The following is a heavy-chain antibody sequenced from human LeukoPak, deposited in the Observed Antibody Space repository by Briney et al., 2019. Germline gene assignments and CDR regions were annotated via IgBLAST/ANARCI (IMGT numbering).Heavy chain of an antibody. CDR3: ARGAAGYYSSSPTIFDY. D-gene: IGHD3-9*01. V-gene: IGHV5-51*01. Sequence: GESLKISCQGSGYSFTSYWIGWVRQMPGKGLEWMGIIYPGDSDTRYSPSFQGQVTISADKSISTAYLQWSSLKASDTAMYYCARGAAGYYSSSPTIFDYWGQGTLVTVSS. CDR1: GYSFTSYW. J-gene: IGHJ4*02. CDR2: IYPGDSDT.